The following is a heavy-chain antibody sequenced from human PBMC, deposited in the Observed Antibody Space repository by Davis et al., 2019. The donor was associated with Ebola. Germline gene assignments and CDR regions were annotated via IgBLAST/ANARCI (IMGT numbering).Heavy chain of an antibody. CDR2: INAGNGNT. J-gene: IGHJ4*02. CDR3: ARAQFPTTSDH. Sequence: AASEKVSCKASGYTFTSYAMHWVRQAPGQRLEWMGWINAGNGNTKYSQKFQGRVTITRDTSASTAYMEVGSLRSDDTAVYYCARAQFPTTSDHWGQGTLVTVSS. D-gene: IGHD1-1*01. V-gene: IGHV1-3*01. CDR1: GYTFTSYA.